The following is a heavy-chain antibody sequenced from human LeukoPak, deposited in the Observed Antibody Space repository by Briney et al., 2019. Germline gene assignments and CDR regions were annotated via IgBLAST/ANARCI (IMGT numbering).Heavy chain of an antibody. CDR1: GFTFSSYG. CDR2: IWYDGSNK. CDR3: AKLYYDFWSGYYPYYFDY. J-gene: IGHJ4*02. Sequence: PGGSLRLSCAASGFTFSSYGMHWVRQAPGKGLEWVAVIWYDGSNKYYADSVKGRFTISRDNPKNTLYLQMNSLRAEDTAVYYCAKLYYDFWSGYYPYYFDYWGQGTLVTVSS. D-gene: IGHD3-3*01. V-gene: IGHV3-33*06.